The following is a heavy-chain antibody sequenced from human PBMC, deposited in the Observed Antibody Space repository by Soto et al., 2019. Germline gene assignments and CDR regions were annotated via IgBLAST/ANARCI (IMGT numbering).Heavy chain of an antibody. D-gene: IGHD2-15*01. CDR3: ARGWWAHFVY. J-gene: IGHJ4*02. CDR1: GFTVSSNY. CDR2: IYSGVST. V-gene: IGHV3-66*01. Sequence: EVQLVESGGGLVQPGGSLRLSCAASGFTVSSNYMNWVRQAPGKGLEWVSVIYSGVSTYYADSVKGRFTISRDNSKNTLYIQMNTLRAEDTAVYYCARGWWAHFVYWGQGALVTVSS.